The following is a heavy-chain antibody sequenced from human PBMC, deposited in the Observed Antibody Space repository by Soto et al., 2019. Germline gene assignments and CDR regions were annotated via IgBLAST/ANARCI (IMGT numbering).Heavy chain of an antibody. Sequence: GSLRLSCVASGFPFSSYAMIGGGQTPGKGLEWVSGISGSGGRTYYADSVKGRFTISRDNSNNTLSLQMHILRVEDTAVYFCAKGGYYSLFDIWGQGTMVTVSS. CDR3: AKGGYYSLFDI. CDR1: GFPFSSYA. D-gene: IGHD3-16*01. CDR2: ISGSGGRT. V-gene: IGHV3-23*01. J-gene: IGHJ3*02.